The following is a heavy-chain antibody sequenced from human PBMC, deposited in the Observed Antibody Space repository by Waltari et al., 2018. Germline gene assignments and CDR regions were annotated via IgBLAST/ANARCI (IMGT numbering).Heavy chain of an antibody. CDR3: AKGMSSSSNYFDY. V-gene: IGHV3-23*03. CDR2: IYNDGGST. J-gene: IGHJ4*02. Sequence: EVQLLESGGGLVQPGGSLSLSCAASGFTFSSYAMSWVRQAPGKGLEWVSIIYNDGGSTFYADSVKGRFTISRDNSKSTLFLQMNSLRAEDTAVYYCAKGMSSSSNYFDYWGQGTLVTVSS. D-gene: IGHD6-6*01. CDR1: GFTFSSYA.